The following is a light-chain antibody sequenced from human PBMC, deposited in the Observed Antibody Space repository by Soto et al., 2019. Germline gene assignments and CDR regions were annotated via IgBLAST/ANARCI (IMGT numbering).Light chain of an antibody. CDR2: GTS. V-gene: IGKV3-20*01. Sequence: EIVLTQSPGTLSLSPGESATLSYRASQSVSSSYLSWYQQKPGQAPRLLIHGTSDRATGIPDRFSGSGSGTDFTLTITSLEPEDFAVYYCQQYGRLPPYTFGQGTKLEIK. J-gene: IGKJ2*01. CDR1: QSVSSSY. CDR3: QQYGRLPPYT.